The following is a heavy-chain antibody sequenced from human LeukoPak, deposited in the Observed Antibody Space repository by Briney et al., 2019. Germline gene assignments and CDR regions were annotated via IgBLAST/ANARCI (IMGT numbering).Heavy chain of an antibody. CDR1: GYTFTVYY. J-gene: IGHJ4*02. CDR3: ARWVGYSSIIDY. Sequence: ASVSVSFKASGYTFTVYYMHWVRQAPGQGREGMGWINPNSGGTNYAQKFQGRVTMTRDTSISTPYMELSRLRSDDTAVYYCARWVGYSSIIDYWGQGTLVTVSS. D-gene: IGHD5-18*01. V-gene: IGHV1-2*02. CDR2: INPNSGGT.